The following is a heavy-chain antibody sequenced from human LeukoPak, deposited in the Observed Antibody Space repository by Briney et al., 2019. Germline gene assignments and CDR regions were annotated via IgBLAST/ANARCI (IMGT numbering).Heavy chain of an antibody. J-gene: IGHJ5*02. CDR3: ARDQYYDSKGWFDP. CDR1: GYTFTSHG. Sequence: ASVKVSCKASGYTFTSHGITWVRQASGQGREWMGWISTYNVNTNYAQKLQGRVTMTTDTSTSTAYMELRSLRSDDTAVYYCARDQYYDSKGWFDPWGQGTLVTVSS. CDR2: ISTYNVNT. D-gene: IGHD3-22*01. V-gene: IGHV1-18*04.